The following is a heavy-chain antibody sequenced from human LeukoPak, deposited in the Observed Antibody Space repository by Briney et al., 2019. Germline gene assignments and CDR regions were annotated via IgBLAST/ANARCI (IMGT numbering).Heavy chain of an antibody. Sequence: ASVKVSCKASESIFTNLLIHWVRQVPGQGLEWMGWLVAKSGGTHYAQNFQGRVTMTRDTSIRTAYMELSGLRSDDTAVYYCAREGVDFDTWGQGTMVTVSS. CDR3: AREGVDFDT. V-gene: IGHV1-2*02. CDR2: LVAKSGGT. J-gene: IGHJ3*02. CDR1: ESIFTNLL.